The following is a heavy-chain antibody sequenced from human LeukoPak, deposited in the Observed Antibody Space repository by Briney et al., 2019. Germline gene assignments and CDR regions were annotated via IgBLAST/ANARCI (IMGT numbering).Heavy chain of an antibody. J-gene: IGHJ4*02. CDR2: ISSSGSTI. Sequence: GGCLRLSCAASGFTFSSYEMNWVRQAPGKGLEWVSYISSSGSTIYYADSVKGRFTISRDNAKNSLYLQMNSLRAEDTAVYYCASHYGSGSYYNYFDYWGQGTMVTVSS. V-gene: IGHV3-48*03. CDR1: GFTFSSYE. CDR3: ASHYGSGSYYNYFDY. D-gene: IGHD3-10*01.